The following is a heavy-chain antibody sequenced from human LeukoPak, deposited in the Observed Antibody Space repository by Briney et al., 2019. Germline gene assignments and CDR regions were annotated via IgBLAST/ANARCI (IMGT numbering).Heavy chain of an antibody. V-gene: IGHV1-18*01. J-gene: IGHJ6*02. CDR3: ARDRGLGSYYYYGMDV. CDR1: GYTFTSYG. CDR2: ISAYNGNT. D-gene: IGHD3-10*01. Sequence: ASVKVSCKASGYTFTSYGISWVRQAPGQGLEWMGWISAYNGNTNYAQKLQGRVTMTIDTSTSTAYMELRSLRSDDTAVYYCARDRGLGSYYYYGMDVWGQGTTVTVSS.